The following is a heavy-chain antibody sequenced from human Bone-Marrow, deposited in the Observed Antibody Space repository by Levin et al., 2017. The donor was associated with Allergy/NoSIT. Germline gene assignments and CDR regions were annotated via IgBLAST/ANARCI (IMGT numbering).Heavy chain of an antibody. D-gene: IGHD1-26*01. CDR3: AKDTGANGVLHY. CDR2: ITPMYSVT. V-gene: IGHV1-69*04. J-gene: IGHJ4*02. CDR1: GVTFSNFV. Sequence: GGSLRLSCEASGVTFSNFVISWVRRAPGQGLEWIGRITPMYSVTTYAPKFQGRVTFTAETSTNTAYMEVTDLRSEDTAVYFCAKDTGANGVLHYWGQGTLITVSS.